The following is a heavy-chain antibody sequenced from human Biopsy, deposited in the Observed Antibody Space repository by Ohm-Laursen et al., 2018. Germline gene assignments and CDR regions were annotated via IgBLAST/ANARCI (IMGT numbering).Heavy chain of an antibody. J-gene: IGHJ5*02. CDR2: IFYRGST. Sequence: GTLSLTCTVSGASITSYYWSWIRQPPGKGLEWIGSIFYRGSTHYKPSLKSRVNISVDTSKNQFSLKLNSVTAADTAVYYCARDYDTSGYCYVSWGQGTLVTVSS. D-gene: IGHD3-22*01. CDR3: ARDYDTSGYCYVS. V-gene: IGHV4-39*01. CDR1: GASITSYY.